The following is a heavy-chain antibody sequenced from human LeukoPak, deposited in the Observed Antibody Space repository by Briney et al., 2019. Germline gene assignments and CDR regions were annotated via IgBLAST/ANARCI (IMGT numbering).Heavy chain of an antibody. CDR1: GYTFTNFG. CDR2: ISAYNGNP. Sequence: ASVKVSCKASGYTFTNFGISWVRQAPGQGLEWMGWISAYNGNPTYAQKLQGRVTVTTDTSTTTAYMELRSLTSDDTAVYFCARAGQGYYYDTSAYYYDYWGQGTLVNVSS. D-gene: IGHD3-22*01. J-gene: IGHJ4*02. V-gene: IGHV1-18*01. CDR3: ARAGQGYYYDTSAYYYDY.